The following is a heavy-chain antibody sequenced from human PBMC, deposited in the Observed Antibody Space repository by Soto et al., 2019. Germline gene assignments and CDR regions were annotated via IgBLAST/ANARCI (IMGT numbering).Heavy chain of an antibody. CDR3: ARAVAYSSSWYPNLFDP. CDR2: ISSSSSYT. V-gene: IGHV3-11*05. D-gene: IGHD6-13*01. Sequence: QVQLVESGGGLVKPGGSLRLSCAASGFTFSDYYMSWIRQAPGKGLEWVSYISSSSSYTNYADSVKGRFTISRDDAKNSLNLQMNSLRVEDTAVYYCARAVAYSSSWYPNLFDPWGQGTLVTVSS. J-gene: IGHJ5*02. CDR1: GFTFSDYY.